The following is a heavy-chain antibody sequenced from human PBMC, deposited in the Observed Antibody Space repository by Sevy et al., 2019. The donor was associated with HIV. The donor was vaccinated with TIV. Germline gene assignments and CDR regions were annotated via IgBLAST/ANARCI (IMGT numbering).Heavy chain of an antibody. Sequence: ASVKVSCKASGYTFSNYGISWVRQAPGQGLDWMGWISGYNDNRKYAQKFQGRVTMTTDTSTSTAYMELRSPGSDDTAVYYCARESGYSTRRFDPWGQGTLVTVSS. CDR2: ISGYNDNR. V-gene: IGHV1-18*01. D-gene: IGHD6-13*01. J-gene: IGHJ5*02. CDR3: ARESGYSTRRFDP. CDR1: GYTFSNYG.